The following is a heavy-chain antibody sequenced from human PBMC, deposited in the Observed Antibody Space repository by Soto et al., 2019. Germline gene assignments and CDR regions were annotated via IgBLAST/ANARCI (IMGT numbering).Heavy chain of an antibody. J-gene: IGHJ3*01. CDR1: GFTFIRDY. V-gene: IGHV3-53*02. Sequence: EEQLVETGGGLIQQGGSLRLSCAVSGFTFIRDYMNWVHQAPGKGLEWVSVIYSGGTTYHADSVKGRFTISRDNSGNTLFLQMNSLRAEDTAMYYCARSTELNAFDLWGQGTMVTVSS. CDR3: ARSTELNAFDL. CDR2: IYSGGTT. D-gene: IGHD3-10*01.